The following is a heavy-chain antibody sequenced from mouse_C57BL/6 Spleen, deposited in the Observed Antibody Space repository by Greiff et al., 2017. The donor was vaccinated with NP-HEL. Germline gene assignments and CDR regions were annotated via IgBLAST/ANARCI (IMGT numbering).Heavy chain of an antibody. J-gene: IGHJ2*01. CDR3: TTRGLRPPGY. Sequence: VQLKQSGAELVRPGASVKLSCTASGFNIKDDYMHWVKQRPEQGLEWIGWIDPENGDTEYASKFQGKATITADTSSNTAYLQLSSLTSEDTAVYYCTTRGLRPPGYWGQGTTLTVSS. CDR1: GFNIKDDY. D-gene: IGHD2-4*01. V-gene: IGHV14-4*01. CDR2: IDPENGDT.